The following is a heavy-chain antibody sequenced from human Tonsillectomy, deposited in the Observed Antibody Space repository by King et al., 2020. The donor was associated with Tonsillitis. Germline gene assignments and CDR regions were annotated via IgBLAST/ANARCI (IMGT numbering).Heavy chain of an antibody. J-gene: IGHJ4*02. CDR1: GFTFNSYW. D-gene: IGHD3-16*02. Sequence: VQLVEFGGGLVQPGGSLRLSCAASGFTFNSYWMSWVRQAPGKGLEWVANIKQDGSEKYYVDSVKGRFTISRDNAKNSLYLQMNSLRAEDTAVYYCARGFYDYVWGSYRLLTFYFDYWGQGTLVTVSS. CDR3: ARGFYDYVWGSYRLLTFYFDY. CDR2: IKQDGSEK. V-gene: IGHV3-7*01.